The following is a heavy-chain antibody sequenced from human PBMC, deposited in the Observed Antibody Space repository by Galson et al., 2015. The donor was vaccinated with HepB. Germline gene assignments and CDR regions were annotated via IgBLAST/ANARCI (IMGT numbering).Heavy chain of an antibody. Sequence: SETLSLTCTVSAGSITNYYWSWIRQPAGKGLEWIGRIYSGGDTYYNPSLESRVTMSVDTSKNQFSLELRSVIAADTAVYYCARDAYYFDTSGYYQTDYWGQGTLVTVSS. D-gene: IGHD3-22*01. CDR2: IYSGGDT. CDR1: AGSITNYY. CDR3: ARDAYYFDTSGYYQTDY. J-gene: IGHJ4*02. V-gene: IGHV4-4*07.